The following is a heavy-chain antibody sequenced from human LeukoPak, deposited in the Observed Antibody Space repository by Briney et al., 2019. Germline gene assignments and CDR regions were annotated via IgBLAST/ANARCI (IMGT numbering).Heavy chain of an antibody. CDR1: GYTLTELS. CDR3: ATLKQQLVLQYFDY. J-gene: IGHJ4*02. Sequence: GASVKVSCKVSGYTLTELSMHWVRQAPGKGLEWMGGFDPEDGETIYAQKFQGRVTMTEDTSTDTAYMELSSPRSEDTAVYYCATLKQQLVLQYFDYWGQGTLVTVSS. V-gene: IGHV1-24*01. D-gene: IGHD6-13*01. CDR2: FDPEDGET.